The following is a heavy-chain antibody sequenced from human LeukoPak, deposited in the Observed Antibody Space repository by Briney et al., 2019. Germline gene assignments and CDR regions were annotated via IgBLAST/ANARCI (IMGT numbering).Heavy chain of an antibody. CDR3: AILYDSGDYPYYYYYMDV. V-gene: IGHV3-30*02. Sequence: PGGSLRLSCATSGFNFSYYDMHWVRQAPGKGLEWVAFIRNAGSDEYYADSVKGRFTISRDNSKNTLYLQMNSLRAEDTAVYFCAILYDSGDYPYYYYYMDVWGKGTTVTISS. CDR2: IRNAGSDE. CDR1: GFNFSYYD. J-gene: IGHJ6*03. D-gene: IGHD4-17*01.